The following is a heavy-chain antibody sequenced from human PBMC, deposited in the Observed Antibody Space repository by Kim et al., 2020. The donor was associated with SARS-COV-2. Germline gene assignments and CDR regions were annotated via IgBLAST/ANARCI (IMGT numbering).Heavy chain of an antibody. V-gene: IGHV1-46*01. CDR2: GST. J-gene: IGHJ6*02. CDR3: ASGGKGMDV. Sequence: GSTSYAQTFEGGVTMTRDTSTSTVYMELSSLRSEDTAVYYCASGGKGMDVWGQGTTVTVSS.